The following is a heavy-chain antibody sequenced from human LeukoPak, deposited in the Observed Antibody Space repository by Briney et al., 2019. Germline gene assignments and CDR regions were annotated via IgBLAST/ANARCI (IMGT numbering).Heavy chain of an antibody. Sequence: GGSLRLSCTASGFTFSDYWMTWVRQVPGKGPEWVANIKQDGSQRYYVDSVRGRFTIPRDNAKNSLFLQMNGLRAEDTAVYYCARRGGSSSRRSPIDYWGQGTLVTVSS. V-gene: IGHV3-7*01. CDR3: ARRGGSSSRRSPIDY. J-gene: IGHJ4*02. CDR1: GFTFSDYW. CDR2: IKQDGSQR. D-gene: IGHD6-6*01.